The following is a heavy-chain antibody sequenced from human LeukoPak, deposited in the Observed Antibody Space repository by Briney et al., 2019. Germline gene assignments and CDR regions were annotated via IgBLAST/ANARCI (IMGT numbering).Heavy chain of an antibody. J-gene: IGHJ4*02. V-gene: IGHV4-4*07. Sequence: SETLSLTCTVSSGSLGSYYWNWLRQPAGKGLEWVGHIFMSGSTDYNPSLKSRVTMSVDTSKNQFSLKLNSVTAADTAFYYCAREYSSSSGKALDYWGQGTLVTVFS. CDR3: AREYSSSSGKALDY. D-gene: IGHD6-6*01. CDR1: SGSLGSYY. CDR2: IFMSGST.